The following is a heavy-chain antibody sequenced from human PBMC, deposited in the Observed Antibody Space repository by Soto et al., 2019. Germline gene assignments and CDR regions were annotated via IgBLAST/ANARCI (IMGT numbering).Heavy chain of an antibody. D-gene: IGHD6-19*01. Sequence: QVQLQESGPGLVKPSETLSLTCTVSGGSVSSGRYYWSWSRQPPGKGLQLIGYIYYSGSTKYNPSLKSRVTISVDTSKNQFSLKLSSMTAADTAVYYCARSGSGSGWLGGQGTLVTVSS. CDR3: ARSGSGSGWL. CDR1: GGSVSSGRYY. CDR2: IYYSGST. V-gene: IGHV4-61*01. J-gene: IGHJ4*02.